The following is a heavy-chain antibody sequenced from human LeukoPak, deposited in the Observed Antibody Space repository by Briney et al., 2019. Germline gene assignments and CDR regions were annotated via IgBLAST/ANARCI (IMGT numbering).Heavy chain of an antibody. V-gene: IGHV3-23*01. Sequence: PGGSLRVSCAASGFTFSSYAMSWVRQAPGKGMEWVSAISGSGGSRYYADSVKGRFTISRHNSKQTVYLQINSLRAEDTAVYYCAKDLHSSGYLDYWGQGTLVTVSS. CDR1: GFTFSSYA. CDR3: AKDLHSSGYLDY. J-gene: IGHJ4*02. D-gene: IGHD3-22*01. CDR2: ISGSGGSR.